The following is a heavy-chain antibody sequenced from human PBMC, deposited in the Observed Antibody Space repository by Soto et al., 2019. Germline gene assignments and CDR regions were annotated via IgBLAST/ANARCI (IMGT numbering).Heavy chain of an antibody. D-gene: IGHD3-3*01. J-gene: IGHJ4*02. CDR3: ARGTYYDFWSGYFDPYYFDY. CDR2: ISAYNGNT. Sequence: GASVKVSCKASGYTFTSYVISWVRQAPGQGPEWMGWISAYNGNTNYAQKLQGRVTMTTDTSTSTAYMELRSLRSDDTAVYYCARGTYYDFWSGYFDPYYFDYWGQGTLVTVSS. CDR1: GYTFTSYV. V-gene: IGHV1-18*01.